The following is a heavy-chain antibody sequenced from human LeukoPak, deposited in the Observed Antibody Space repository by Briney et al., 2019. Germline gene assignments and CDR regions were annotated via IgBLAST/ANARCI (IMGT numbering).Heavy chain of an antibody. CDR2: INPRGDAT. J-gene: IGHJ5*02. D-gene: IGHD2-8*01. CDR1: RYILTTYS. V-gene: IGHV1-46*01. CDR3: ARKWSSRDWFDP. Sequence: ASVKVSCKASRYILTTYSIHWVRQAPGQGLEWMGIINPRGDATIYAQKFQGRVTMTSDTSTTTVYMELSSLRSEDTGLYYCARKWSSRDWFDPWGQGTLVTVSS.